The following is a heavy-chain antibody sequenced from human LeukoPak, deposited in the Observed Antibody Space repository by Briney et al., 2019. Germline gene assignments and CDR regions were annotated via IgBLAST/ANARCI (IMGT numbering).Heavy chain of an antibody. CDR1: GGSISSYY. Sequence: SETLSLTCTVSGGSISSYYWSWIRQPPGKGLEWIGEIDHSGSSNYIPALKSRVTISVDTSKNQFSLKLSSVTAADTAVYYCARGSYYDFWSGLNGGHWFDPWGQGTLVTVSS. D-gene: IGHD3-3*01. V-gene: IGHV4-34*01. CDR2: IDHSGSS. CDR3: ARGSYYDFWSGLNGGHWFDP. J-gene: IGHJ5*02.